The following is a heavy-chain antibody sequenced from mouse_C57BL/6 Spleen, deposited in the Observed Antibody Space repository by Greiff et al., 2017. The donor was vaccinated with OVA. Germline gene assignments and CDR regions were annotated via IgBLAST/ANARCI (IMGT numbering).Heavy chain of an antibody. Sequence: QVQLKQPGAELVQPGASVKMSCKASGYTFTSYWITWVKQRPGQGLAWIGDIYPGSGSTNYNEKFKSKATLTVDTSSSTAYVQLSSLTSEDSAIYYCAMYDYDGYWGQGTTRTVSS. V-gene: IGHV1-55*01. D-gene: IGHD2-4*01. CDR1: GYTFTSYW. CDR3: AMYDYDGY. CDR2: IYPGSGST. J-gene: IGHJ2*01.